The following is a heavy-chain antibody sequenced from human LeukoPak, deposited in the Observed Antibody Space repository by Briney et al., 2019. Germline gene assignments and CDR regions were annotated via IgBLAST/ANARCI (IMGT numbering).Heavy chain of an antibody. V-gene: IGHV4-34*01. CDR3: ARHWSARSGYYYFDY. J-gene: IGHJ4*02. CDR1: GGSFSGYY. CDR2: INHSGST. Sequence: SETLSLTCAVYGGSFSGYYWSWIRQPPGKGLEWIGEINHSGSTNYNPSLKSRVTISVDTSKNQFSLKLSSVTAADTAVYYCARHWSARSGYYYFDYWGQGTLVTVSS. D-gene: IGHD3-22*01.